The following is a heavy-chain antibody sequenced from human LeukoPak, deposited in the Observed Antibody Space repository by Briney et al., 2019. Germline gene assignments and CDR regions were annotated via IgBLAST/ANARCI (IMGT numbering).Heavy chain of an antibody. CDR3: AREMATTPFAFDY. CDR1: GYTFTGYY. J-gene: IGHJ4*02. Sequence: ASVKVSCKASGYTFTGYYMHWVRQAPGQGLEWMGWINPNSGGTNYAQKFQGRVTMTRDTSISTAYMELSRLRSDDTAVYYSAREMATTPFAFDYWGQGTLVTVSS. V-gene: IGHV1-2*02. D-gene: IGHD5-24*01. CDR2: INPNSGGT.